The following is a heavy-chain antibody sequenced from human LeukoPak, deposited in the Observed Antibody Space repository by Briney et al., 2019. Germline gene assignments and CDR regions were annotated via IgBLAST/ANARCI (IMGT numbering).Heavy chain of an antibody. J-gene: IGHJ6*03. Sequence: SETLSLTCAVYGGSFSGYYWSWIRQPPGKGLEWIGEINHSGSTNYNPSLKSRVTISVDTSKNQFSLKLSSVTAADTAAYYCARGRGIAARPRYYYYMDVWGKGTTVTVSS. V-gene: IGHV4-34*01. D-gene: IGHD6-6*01. CDR1: GGSFSGYY. CDR2: INHSGST. CDR3: ARGRGIAARPRYYYYMDV.